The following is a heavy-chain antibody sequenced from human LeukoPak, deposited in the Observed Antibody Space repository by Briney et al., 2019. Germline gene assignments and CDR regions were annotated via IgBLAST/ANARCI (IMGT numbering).Heavy chain of an antibody. CDR2: IYYSGST. CDR1: GGSISSSSYY. CDR3: ARQKPDYYDSSGYYYFDY. Sequence: PETLSLTCTVSGGSISSSSYYWGWIRQPPGKGLEWIGSIYYSGSTYYNPSLKSRVTISVDTSKNQFSLKLSSVTAADTAVYYCARQKPDYYDSSGYYYFDYWGQGTLVTVSS. J-gene: IGHJ4*02. D-gene: IGHD3-22*01. V-gene: IGHV4-39*01.